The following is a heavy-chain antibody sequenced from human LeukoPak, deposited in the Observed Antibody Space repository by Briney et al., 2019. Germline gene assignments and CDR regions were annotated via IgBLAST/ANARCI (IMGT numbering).Heavy chain of an antibody. CDR1: GFTFSSYG. CDR3: ARRNYHDTSGYYWADAFDI. J-gene: IGHJ3*02. Sequence: GGSLRLSCAASGFTFSSYGMHWVRQAPGKGLEWVAVISYDGSNKYYADSVKGRFTISRDNAKNTLYLQMNSLRAEDTAVYYCARRNYHDTSGYYWADAFDIWGQGTVVTVSS. V-gene: IGHV3-30*03. D-gene: IGHD3-22*01. CDR2: ISYDGSNK.